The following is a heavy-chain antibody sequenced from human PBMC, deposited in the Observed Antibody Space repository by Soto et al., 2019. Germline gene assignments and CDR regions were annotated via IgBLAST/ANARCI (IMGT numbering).Heavy chain of an antibody. D-gene: IGHD3-10*02. J-gene: IGHJ4*02. Sequence: QVQLAQSGAEVKKPGSSVKVSCKASGASFSSHSISWVRQAPGQGFEWMGGIIPIFGTTHHAQNFQGRVTLNAATSTNPAYMELSSLRSEDTALYYCATMLGGVFEYWGQGTQVTVSS. CDR2: IIPIFGTT. CDR1: GASFSSHS. CDR3: ATMLGGVFEY. V-gene: IGHV1-69*06.